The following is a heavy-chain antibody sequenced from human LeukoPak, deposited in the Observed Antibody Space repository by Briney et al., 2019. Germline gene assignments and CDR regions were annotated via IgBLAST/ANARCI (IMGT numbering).Heavy chain of an antibody. J-gene: IGHJ4*02. V-gene: IGHV3-23*01. D-gene: IGHD1-14*01. CDR3: VTGAFNFDY. CDR1: GFTFGNYA. Sequence: GGSLRLSCAASGFTFGNYAMTWIRQAPGMGLEWVSSVSDSGNTPYYAAAVKGRFAISRDNSNNTLYLQMNSLRVEDTAVYFCVTGAFNFDYWGQGTLVTVSS. CDR2: VSDSGNTP.